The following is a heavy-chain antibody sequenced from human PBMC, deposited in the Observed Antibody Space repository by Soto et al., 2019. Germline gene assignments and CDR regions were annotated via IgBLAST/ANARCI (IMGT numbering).Heavy chain of an antibody. CDR3: EKDSLSVVVTARPDGTDY. D-gene: IGHD2-21*02. CDR1: GFPFSSYG. CDR2: ISYDGSNK. Sequence: GVSLRLSCAASGFPFSSYGRHWGRQAPGKGLEWVAVISYDGSNKYYADSVKGRFTISRDNSKTTLYLQMNSLRAEDTAVYNWEKDSLSVVVTARPDGTDYWGLENLVTVS. V-gene: IGHV3-30*18. J-gene: IGHJ4*02.